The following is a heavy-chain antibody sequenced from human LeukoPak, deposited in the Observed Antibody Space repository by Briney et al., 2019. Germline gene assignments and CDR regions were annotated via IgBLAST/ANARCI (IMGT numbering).Heavy chain of an antibody. V-gene: IGHV4-39*07. CDR2: TYQSGST. CDR1: GGSITTSSYY. Sequence: SETLSLTCSVSGGSITTSSYYWGWIRQPPGKGLEWIGNTYQSGSTYYNPSLKSRVTISVDTSKNQVSLNLTSVTAADTAVYYCARFGSSTWYKGAFDIWGQGTMVTVAS. J-gene: IGHJ3*02. D-gene: IGHD6-13*01. CDR3: ARFGSSTWYKGAFDI.